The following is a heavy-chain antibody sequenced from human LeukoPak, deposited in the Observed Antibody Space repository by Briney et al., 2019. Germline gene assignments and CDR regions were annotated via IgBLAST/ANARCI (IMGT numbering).Heavy chain of an antibody. D-gene: IGHD6-19*01. V-gene: IGHV3-23*01. Sequence: GGSLRLSCAASGFTFSSYAMSWVRQAPGKGLEWVSGISGSGGSTYYAESVKGRFTISRDNSKNTLYLQMNSLRAEDTAVYYCAKEKSSGLVLTEFDYWGQGTLVTVSS. CDR2: ISGSGGST. CDR3: AKEKSSGLVLTEFDY. CDR1: GFTFSSYA. J-gene: IGHJ4*02.